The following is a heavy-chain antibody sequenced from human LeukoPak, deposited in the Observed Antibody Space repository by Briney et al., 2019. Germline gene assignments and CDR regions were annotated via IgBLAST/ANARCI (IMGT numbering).Heavy chain of an antibody. CDR2: IYYSGGT. CDR1: GGSISSYY. CDR3: ARDCGYSYGTCG. J-gene: IGHJ4*02. V-gene: IGHV4-59*12. Sequence: SETLSLTCTVSGGSISSYYWSWIRQPPGKGLEWIGYIYYSGGTNYNPSLKSRVTISVDTSKNQFSLKLSSVTAADTAVYYCARDCGYSYGTCGWGQGTLVTVSS. D-gene: IGHD5-18*01.